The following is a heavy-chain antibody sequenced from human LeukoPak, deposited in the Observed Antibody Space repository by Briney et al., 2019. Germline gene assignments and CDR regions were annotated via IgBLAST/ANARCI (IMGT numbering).Heavy chain of an antibody. CDR1: GFTFSSYS. CDR2: ISSSSSYI. D-gene: IGHD2-2*01. CDR3: VKHSAPVLAAARFDY. Sequence: KPGGSLRLSCAASGFTFSSYSMNWVRQAPGKGLEWVSSISSSSSYIYYADSVKGRFTISRDNSKNTLYLQMNSLRAEDTALYYCVKHSAPVLAAARFDYWGQGNLVTVSS. V-gene: IGHV3-21*04. J-gene: IGHJ4*02.